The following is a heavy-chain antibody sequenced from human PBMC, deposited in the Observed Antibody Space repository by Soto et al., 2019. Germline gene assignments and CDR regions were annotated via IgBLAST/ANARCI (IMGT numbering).Heavy chain of an antibody. V-gene: IGHV3-33*01. CDR2: IWYDGSNK. J-gene: IGHJ5*02. CDR3: ARDVGIHSSSWFESRFDP. Sequence: GGSLRLSCAASGFTFSSYGMHWVRQAPGKGLEWVAVIWYDGSNKYYADSVKGRFTISRDNSKNTLYLQMNSLRAEDTAVYYCARDVGIHSSSWFESRFDPWGQGTLVTVSS. D-gene: IGHD6-13*01. CDR1: GFTFSSYG.